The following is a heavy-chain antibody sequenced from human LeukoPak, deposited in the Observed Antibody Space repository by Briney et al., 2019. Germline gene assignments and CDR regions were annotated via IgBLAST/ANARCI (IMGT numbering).Heavy chain of an antibody. Sequence: SETLSLTCTVSGFSISTGYYWGWIRQPPGKGLEWTGYISHSGSTSYNPSLKGRVAISMDTSQNQFSLILTSVTAEDTAVYYCAREGVSVDYYGSGGFDYWGQGTLVTVSS. CDR1: GFSISTGYY. CDR3: AREGVSVDYYGSGGFDY. D-gene: IGHD3-10*01. J-gene: IGHJ4*02. V-gene: IGHV4-38-2*02. CDR2: ISHSGST.